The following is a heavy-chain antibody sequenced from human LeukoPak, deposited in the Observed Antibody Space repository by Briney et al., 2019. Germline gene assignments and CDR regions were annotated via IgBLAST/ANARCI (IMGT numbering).Heavy chain of an antibody. J-gene: IGHJ4*02. CDR1: GFSFSAPA. D-gene: IGHD3-10*01. Sequence: GGSLRLSCAASGFSFSAPAMHWVRQASGKGLEWVGRIRSRVNNYATAYAASVRGRFTISRDDSKNTASLEMNSLKTEDTAIYYCARSTREVGERFDYWGQGTLVTVSS. CDR2: IRSRVNNYAT. V-gene: IGHV3-73*01. CDR3: ARSTREVGERFDY.